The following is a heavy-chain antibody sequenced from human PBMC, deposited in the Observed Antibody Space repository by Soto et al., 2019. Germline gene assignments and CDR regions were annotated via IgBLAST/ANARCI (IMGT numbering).Heavy chain of an antibody. D-gene: IGHD3-22*01. CDR2: IFYDGTTT. V-gene: IGHV3-33*01. CDR3: SSLGVSYYNDGSGYHSFDS. Sequence: GGSLRLSCAASGFIFRNYGMHWVRQAPGKGLEWVALIFYDGTTTFYVDSVKGRFTISRDNSKNTLYLQMNSLRAEDSAVYYCSSLGVSYYNDGSGYHSFDSWGQGTLVTVSS. CDR1: GFIFRNYG. J-gene: IGHJ5*01.